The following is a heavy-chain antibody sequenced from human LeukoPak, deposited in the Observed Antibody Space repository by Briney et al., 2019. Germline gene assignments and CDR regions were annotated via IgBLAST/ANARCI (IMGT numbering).Heavy chain of an antibody. J-gene: IGHJ6*03. V-gene: IGHV4-59*12. CDR2: IYYSGST. D-gene: IGHD3-10*01. CDR1: GGSISSYY. Sequence: SETLSLTCTVSGGSISSYYWSWIRQPPGKGLEWIGYIYYSGSTNYNPSLKSRVTISVDTSKNQFSLKLSSVTAADTAVYYCAREARDVLLWFGELFPLTDYYYYYMDVWGKGTTVTVSS. CDR3: AREARDVLLWFGELFPLTDYYYYYMDV.